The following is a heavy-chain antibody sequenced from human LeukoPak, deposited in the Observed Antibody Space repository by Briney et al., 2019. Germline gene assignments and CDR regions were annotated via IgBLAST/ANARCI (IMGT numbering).Heavy chain of an antibody. Sequence: ASVKVSCKASGYTFTSYDINWVRQATGQGLEWMGWMNPNSGNTGYAQKFQGRVTMTRDTSTSTVYMELSSLRSEDTAVYYCAREPPDILTGRVQRYYYYGMDVWGQGTTVTVSS. CDR2: MNPNSGNT. CDR1: GYTFTSYD. J-gene: IGHJ6*02. V-gene: IGHV1-8*01. CDR3: AREPPDILTGRVQRYYYYGMDV. D-gene: IGHD3-9*01.